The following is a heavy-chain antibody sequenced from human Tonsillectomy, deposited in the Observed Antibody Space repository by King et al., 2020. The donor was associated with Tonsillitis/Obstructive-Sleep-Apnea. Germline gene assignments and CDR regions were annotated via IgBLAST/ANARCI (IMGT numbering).Heavy chain of an antibody. CDR3: ARVGVESSWYYYSTAIDAFDI. Sequence: VQLVESGGGVVQPGRSLRLSCAASGFTFSSYAMHWVRQAPGKGLEWVAFISYDGNNKFYADSVKGRFTISRDNSKNTLYMQMNSLRAEDTAVYYCARVGVESSWYYYSTAIDAFDIWGQGTMVTVSS. J-gene: IGHJ3*02. CDR2: ISYDGNNK. CDR1: GFTFSSYA. D-gene: IGHD6-13*01. V-gene: IGHV3-30*04.